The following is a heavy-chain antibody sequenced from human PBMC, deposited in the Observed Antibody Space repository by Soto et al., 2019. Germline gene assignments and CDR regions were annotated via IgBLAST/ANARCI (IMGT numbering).Heavy chain of an antibody. Sequence: QVQLQQWGAGLLKPSETLSLTCAVYGGSFSGYYWSWIRQPPGKGLEWIGEINHSGSTNYNPSLKSRVTISVDTSKNQFSLKLSSVTAADTAVYYCARGPDGDYPSYWYFDLWGRGTLVTVSS. CDR2: INHSGST. J-gene: IGHJ2*01. D-gene: IGHD4-17*01. CDR1: GGSFSGYY. CDR3: ARGPDGDYPSYWYFDL. V-gene: IGHV4-34*01.